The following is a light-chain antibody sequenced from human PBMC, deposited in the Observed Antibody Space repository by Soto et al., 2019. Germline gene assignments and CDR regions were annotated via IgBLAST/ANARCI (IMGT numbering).Light chain of an antibody. V-gene: IGKV3-15*01. CDR1: QSVRSN. J-gene: IGKJ5*01. Sequence: EIVMTQSPATLSVSPGERATLSCRASQSVRSNLAWYQDTPGQAPRLLIYGAPTRATGVPARFSGSGCANESLITISSVPYEDFAVYYCQQYNNWLITFGQGTRREIK. CDR2: GAP. CDR3: QQYNNWLIT.